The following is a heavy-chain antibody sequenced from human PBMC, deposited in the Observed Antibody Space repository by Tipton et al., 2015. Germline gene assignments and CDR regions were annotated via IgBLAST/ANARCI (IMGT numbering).Heavy chain of an antibody. CDR3: ACQDYDSLTRDYQTVDY. D-gene: IGHD3-9*01. CDR1: GGSISSYY. Sequence: TLSLTCTVSGGSISSYYWSWIRQPPGEGLEWIGYIYYSGSTNYNPSLRSRVAMSMDTSKNQFSLKLTSVTAADTAVYYCACQDYDSLTRDYQTVDYWGQGTLVTVSS. V-gene: IGHV4-59*08. J-gene: IGHJ4*02. CDR2: IYYSGST.